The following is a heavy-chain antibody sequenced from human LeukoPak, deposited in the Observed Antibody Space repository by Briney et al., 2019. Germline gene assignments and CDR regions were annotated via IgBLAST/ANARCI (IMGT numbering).Heavy chain of an antibody. J-gene: IGHJ4*02. CDR2: IKQDGSEK. CDR1: GFTFSRHG. Sequence: GGSLRLSCAASGFTFSRHGMHWVRQAPGKGLEWVANIKQDGSEKYYVDSVKGRFTISRDNAKNSLYLQMNSLRGEDTAVYYCARDRVIVVVAEGFDYWGQGTLVTVSS. D-gene: IGHD2-15*01. V-gene: IGHV3-7*01. CDR3: ARDRVIVVVAEGFDY.